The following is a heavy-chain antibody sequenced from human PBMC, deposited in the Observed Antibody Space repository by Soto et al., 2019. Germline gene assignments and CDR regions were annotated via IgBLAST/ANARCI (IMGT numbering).Heavy chain of an antibody. Sequence: SETLSLTCTVSGGSISSDSYYWSWIRQPPGKGLEWIGYIFYSGSTYYNPSLKSRVTISVDTSKNQFSLKLSSVTAADTAVYYCARALSGILYYFDYWGQGTLVTVSS. J-gene: IGHJ4*02. V-gene: IGHV4-30-4*01. CDR1: GGSISSDSYY. CDR3: ARALSGILYYFDY. CDR2: IFYSGST.